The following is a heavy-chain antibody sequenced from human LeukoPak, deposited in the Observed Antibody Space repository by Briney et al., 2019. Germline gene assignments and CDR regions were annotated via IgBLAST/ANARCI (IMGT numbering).Heavy chain of an antibody. CDR3: ARQYYCDSSGYYYFDY. Sequence: GESLKTFCYGFGYSFTSYWIGWGRQIPGKGLGLVGIIYLGDSDNRYSPSFQGQVTISADKSINTAYLQLSSLKASDTAMYYCARQYYCDSSGYYYFDYWGQGTLVTVSS. J-gene: IGHJ4*02. V-gene: IGHV5-51*01. D-gene: IGHD3-22*01. CDR1: GYSFTSYW. CDR2: IYLGDSDN.